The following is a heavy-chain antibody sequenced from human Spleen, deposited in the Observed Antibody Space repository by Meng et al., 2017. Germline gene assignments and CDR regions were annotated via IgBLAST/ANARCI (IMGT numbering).Heavy chain of an antibody. Sequence: SETLSLTCTVSGASITSSDYYWGWIRQPPVKGLEWIGSIYYSGSTYYNPSLKSRVTISVDTSKNQFSLKLSSVTAADTAVYYCARELVVVITINWFDPWGQGTLVTVSS. J-gene: IGHJ5*02. D-gene: IGHD3-22*01. CDR2: IYYSGST. CDR3: ARELVVVITINWFDP. V-gene: IGHV4-39*07. CDR1: GASITSSDYY.